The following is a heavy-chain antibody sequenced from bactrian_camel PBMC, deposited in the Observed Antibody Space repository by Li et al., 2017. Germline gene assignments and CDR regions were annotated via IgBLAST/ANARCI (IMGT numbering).Heavy chain of an antibody. CDR1: GDVFSTAY. CDR3: AADRGYSCVYENSWSNVDGYND. CDR2: IYSGGGDT. V-gene: IGHV3S40*01. J-gene: IGHJ4*01. Sequence: QLVESGGGSVLAGGSLRLSCVVSGDVFSTAYMGWFRQAPGKEREAVAAIYSGGGDTYYADSVKGRFTISQDNTKNTVYLQMSSLNPDDTAMYYCAADRGYSCVYENSWSNVDGYNDWGQGTQVTVS. D-gene: IGHD6*01.